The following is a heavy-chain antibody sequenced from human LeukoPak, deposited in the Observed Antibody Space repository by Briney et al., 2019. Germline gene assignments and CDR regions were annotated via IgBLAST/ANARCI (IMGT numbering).Heavy chain of an antibody. CDR3: AKDMFQSSGWRGNYYYYGMDV. CDR2: ISDRGGSS. CDR1: GFTFSSYA. J-gene: IGHJ6*02. Sequence: GGSLRLSCAASGFTFSSYAMSWVRQAPGKGLEWVSVISDRGGSSYYADSVKGRFTISRDKSKNTLVLQMNSLRAEDTAVYYCAKDMFQSSGWRGNYYYYGMDVWGQGTTVTVSS. D-gene: IGHD6-19*01. V-gene: IGHV3-23*01.